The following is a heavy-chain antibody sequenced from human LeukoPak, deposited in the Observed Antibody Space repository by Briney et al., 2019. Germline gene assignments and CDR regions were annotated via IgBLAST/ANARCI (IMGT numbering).Heavy chain of an antibody. Sequence: SETLSLTCAVYGGSFSGYYWSWIRQPPGKGLEWIGEINRSGSTNYNPSLKSRVTISVDTSKNQFSLRLSSVTAADTAVYYCARGASSIHFDYWGQGTLVTVSS. CDR1: GGSFSGYY. CDR2: INRSGST. J-gene: IGHJ4*02. CDR3: ARGASSIHFDY. V-gene: IGHV4-34*01. D-gene: IGHD3-16*01.